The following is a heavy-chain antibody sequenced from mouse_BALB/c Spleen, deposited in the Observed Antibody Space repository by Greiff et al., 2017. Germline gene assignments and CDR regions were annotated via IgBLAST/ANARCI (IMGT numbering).Heavy chain of an antibody. CDR1: GFSLTSYG. Sequence: VQVVESGPGLVAPSQSLSITCTVSGFSLTSYGVSWVRQPPGKGLEWLGVIWGDGSTNYHSALISRLSISKDNSKSQVFLKLNSLQTDDTATYYCATLLWLRRKGAMDYWGQGTSVTVSS. CDR3: ATLLWLRRKGAMDY. D-gene: IGHD2-2*01. CDR2: IWGDGST. J-gene: IGHJ4*01. V-gene: IGHV2-3*01.